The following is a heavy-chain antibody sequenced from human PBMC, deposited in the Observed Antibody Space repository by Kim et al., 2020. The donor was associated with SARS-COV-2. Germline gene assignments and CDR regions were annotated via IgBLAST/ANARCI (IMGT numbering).Heavy chain of an antibody. V-gene: IGHV3-30*18. CDR1: GFTFSSYG. CDR2: ISYDGSNK. J-gene: IGHJ4*02. Sequence: GGSLRLSCAASGFTFSSYGMHWVRQAPGKGLEWVAVISYDGSNKYYADSVKGRFTISRDNSKNTLYLQMNSLRAEDTAVYYCAKDRGSEITICGVVIIGGYFDYWGQGTLVTVSS. D-gene: IGHD3-3*01. CDR3: AKDRGSEITICGVVIIGGYFDY.